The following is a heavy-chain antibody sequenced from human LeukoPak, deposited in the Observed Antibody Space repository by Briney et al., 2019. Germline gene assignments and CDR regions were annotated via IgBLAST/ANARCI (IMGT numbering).Heavy chain of an antibody. CDR1: GFTFNRCG. CDR3: AKDFGIWFGELFSQTLDY. D-gene: IGHD3-10*01. J-gene: IGHJ4*02. CDR2: ISYDGSSE. Sequence: GRSLRLSCAASGFTFNRCGMYWVRQAPGKGLEWVAVISYDGSSEYYGDSVKGRFTISRDNSKNTVYLQMNSLRVEDTAVYYCAKDFGIWFGELFSQTLDYWGQGTLVTVSS. V-gene: IGHV3-30*18.